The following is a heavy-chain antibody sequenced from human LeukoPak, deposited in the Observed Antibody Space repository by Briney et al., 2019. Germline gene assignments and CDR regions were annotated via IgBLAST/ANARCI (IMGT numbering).Heavy chain of an antibody. Sequence: SQTLSLTCTVSGGSISSGDYYWSWIRQPPGKGLEWTGYIYYSGSTYYNPSLKSRVTISVDTSKNQFSLKLSSVTAADTAVYYCARDAYNWNRGPNNWFDPWGQGTLVTVSS. J-gene: IGHJ5*02. V-gene: IGHV4-30-4*01. D-gene: IGHD1/OR15-1a*01. CDR3: ARDAYNWNRGPNNWFDP. CDR1: GGSISSGDYY. CDR2: IYYSGST.